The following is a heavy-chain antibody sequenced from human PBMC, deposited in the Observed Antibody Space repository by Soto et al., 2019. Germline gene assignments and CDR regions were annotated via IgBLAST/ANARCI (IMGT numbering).Heavy chain of an antibody. CDR2: ISHDGMTE. CDR1: EFSLSSYA. D-gene: IGHD3-16*01. CDR3: APVLYDGKRGWSDP. Sequence: QGQLVESGGGVVQPGRSLRLSCVASEFSLSSYAVNWVRQLPGTLLECVAIISHDGMTENYADSGKGRFTISRDNSKETVYLKISSLRVEDTANYYCAPVLYDGKRGWSDPWGQGPHVIVSS. J-gene: IGHJ5*02. V-gene: IGHV3-30*04.